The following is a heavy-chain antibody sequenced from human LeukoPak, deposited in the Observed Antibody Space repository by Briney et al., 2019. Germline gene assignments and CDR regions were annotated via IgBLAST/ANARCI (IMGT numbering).Heavy chain of an antibody. Sequence: GASVKVSCKASGYTFTGYYMHWVRQAPGQGLEWMGWINPNSGGTNYAQKFQGRVTMTRNTSISTAYMELNSLKSEDTAVYYCASNNWPYVNWFDPWGQGTLVIVSS. D-gene: IGHD1-20*01. CDR3: ASNNWPYVNWFDP. CDR1: GYTFTGYY. V-gene: IGHV1-2*02. J-gene: IGHJ5*02. CDR2: INPNSGGT.